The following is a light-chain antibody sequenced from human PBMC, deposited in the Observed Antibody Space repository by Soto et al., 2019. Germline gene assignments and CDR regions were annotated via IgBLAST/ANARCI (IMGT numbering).Light chain of an antibody. CDR1: SSNIGAGYD. V-gene: IGLV1-40*01. J-gene: IGLJ3*02. CDR2: GNS. CDR3: ATWDDSLSGRWV. Sequence: QSVLTQPPSVSGAPGQRVTISCTGSSSNIGAGYDVHWYQQLPGTAPKLLIYGNSNRPSGVPDRFSGSKSGTSASLAITGLQAEDEADYYCATWDDSLSGRWVFGGGTKLTVL.